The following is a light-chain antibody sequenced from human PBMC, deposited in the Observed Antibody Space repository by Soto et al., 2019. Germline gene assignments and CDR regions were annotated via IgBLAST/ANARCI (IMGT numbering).Light chain of an antibody. V-gene: IGLV2-14*01. CDR2: EVS. CDR3: NSYASSGTHV. CDR1: SSDVGGYNY. J-gene: IGLJ1*01. Sequence: QAGLTQPASVSGSPGQSITLSCTGTSSDVGGYNYVSWYQQHPGKAPKLMIYEVSNRPSGVSNRFSGSKSGNTASLTISGLQAEDEADYYCNSYASSGTHVFGTAPQVTV.